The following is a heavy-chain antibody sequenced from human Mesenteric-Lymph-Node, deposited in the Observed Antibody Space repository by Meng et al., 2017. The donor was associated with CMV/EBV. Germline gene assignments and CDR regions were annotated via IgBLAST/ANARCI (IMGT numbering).Heavy chain of an antibody. CDR2: VCGSGGIT. CDR1: FPVRNYV. Sequence: FPVRNYVWRVLRHAPGKGLGWVSSVCGSGGITYYAYSVNGLFTISRDNSKNMLHLQINSLTGEDTAVYYCTKDESAYSRSVGGYDYWGQGTLVTVSS. CDR3: TKDESAYSRSVGGYDY. J-gene: IGHJ4*02. D-gene: IGHD4-11*01. V-gene: IGHV3-23*01.